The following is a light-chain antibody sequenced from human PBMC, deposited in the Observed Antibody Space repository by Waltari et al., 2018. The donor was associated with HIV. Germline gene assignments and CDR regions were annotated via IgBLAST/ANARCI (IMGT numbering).Light chain of an antibody. CDR3: QAWDSSTPKV. V-gene: IGLV3-1*01. CDR2: KDS. J-gene: IGLJ2*01. CDR1: KLGDKY. Sequence: SYELTQPPSVSVSPGQTASITCSGDKLGDKYTCWYQQKPGQSPVLGIYKDSKRPSGIPGRFSGSNSGNTATLTISGTQAMDEADYYCQAWDSSTPKVFGGGTKLTVL.